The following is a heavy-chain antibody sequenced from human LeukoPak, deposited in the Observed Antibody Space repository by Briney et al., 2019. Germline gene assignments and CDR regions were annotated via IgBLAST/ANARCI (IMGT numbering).Heavy chain of an antibody. J-gene: IGHJ4*02. Sequence: GGSLRLSCAASGFTFISYSMNWVRQAPGKGLDGVSSISSRSSYIYYADSVKGRFTISRDNAKNSLYLQMNSLRAEDTAVYHCARVDSGYSGYGPFLNWGQGTLVTVSS. CDR1: GFTFISYS. D-gene: IGHD5-12*01. V-gene: IGHV3-21*01. CDR2: ISSRSSYI. CDR3: ARVDSGYSGYGPFLN.